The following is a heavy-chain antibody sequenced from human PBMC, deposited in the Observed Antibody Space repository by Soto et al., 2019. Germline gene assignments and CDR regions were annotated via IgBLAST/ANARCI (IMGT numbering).Heavy chain of an antibody. CDR2: ISSSGSTI. D-gene: IGHD6-13*01. CDR1: GFTFRSYE. V-gene: IGHV3-48*03. J-gene: IGHJ6*02. Sequence: GGSLRPSFATSGFTFRSYELNWCRQAPGKGWEWVSYISSSGSTIYYADSVKGRFTISRDNAKNSLYLQMDSLRAEDTAVYYCARDQEAGSFFPYYYGMDVWGHGTTVTVSS. CDR3: ARDQEAGSFFPYYYGMDV.